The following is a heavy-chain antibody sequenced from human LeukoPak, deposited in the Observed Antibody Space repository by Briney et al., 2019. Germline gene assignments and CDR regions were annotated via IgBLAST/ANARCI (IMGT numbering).Heavy chain of an antibody. D-gene: IGHD5-12*01. CDR3: ARDPIVATYWGYFDY. CDR1: GGTFSSYA. V-gene: IGHV1-69*05. J-gene: IGHJ4*02. CDR2: IIPIFGTA. Sequence: SVKVSCKASGGTFSSYAISWVRQAPGQGLEWMGGIIPIFGTANYAQKFQGRVTITTDESTSTAYMELSSLRSEDTAVYYCARDPIVATYWGYFDYWGQGTLVTVSS.